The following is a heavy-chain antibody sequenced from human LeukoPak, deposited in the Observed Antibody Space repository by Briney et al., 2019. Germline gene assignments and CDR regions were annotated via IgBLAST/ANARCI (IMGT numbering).Heavy chain of an antibody. D-gene: IGHD6-13*01. CDR3: ARDRRPFLSGYSSSWYAY. CDR1: GYTFTSYG. Sequence: AASVKVSCKASGYTFTSYGISWVRQAPGQGLEWMGWISAYNGNTNYAQKLQGRVTMTTDTSTSTAYMELRSLRSDDTAVYYCARDRRPFLSGYSSSWYAYWGQGTLVTVSS. CDR2: ISAYNGNT. J-gene: IGHJ4*02. V-gene: IGHV1-18*01.